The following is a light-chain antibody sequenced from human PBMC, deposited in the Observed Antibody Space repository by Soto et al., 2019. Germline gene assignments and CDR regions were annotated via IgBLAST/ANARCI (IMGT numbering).Light chain of an antibody. J-gene: IGKJ1*01. CDR2: WAS. CDR3: QQYYSTPWT. Sequence: DIVMTQSSDSLAVSLGERVTINCKSSQIFLYSSNNKNYLAWYQQKLGQPPKLLIRWASTRESGVPDRFSGSGSGTDFTLTISSLQAEDVAVYCCQQYYSTPWTFGQGTKVGIK. V-gene: IGKV4-1*01. CDR1: QIFLYSSNNKNY.